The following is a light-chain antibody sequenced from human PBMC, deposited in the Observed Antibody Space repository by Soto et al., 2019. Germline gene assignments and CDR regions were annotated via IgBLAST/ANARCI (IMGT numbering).Light chain of an antibody. CDR2: KAS. Sequence: DIQMTQSPSTLSGSVGERVTITCRASQTISSWLSWYQQKPGKAPKLLIYKASTLKSGVPSRFSGSGSGTEFTLTISSLQPDDFANYYCQHDNSYSEAFGQGTKVELK. J-gene: IGKJ1*01. CDR1: QTISSW. V-gene: IGKV1-5*03. CDR3: QHDNSYSEA.